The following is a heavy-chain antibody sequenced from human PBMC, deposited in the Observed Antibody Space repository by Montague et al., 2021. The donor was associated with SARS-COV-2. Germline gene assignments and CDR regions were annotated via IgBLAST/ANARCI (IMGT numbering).Heavy chain of an antibody. J-gene: IGHJ4*02. Sequence: SLRLSCAASGFTFSSYRMGWVRQAPGKGLEWVANIMTNGSYILYVGSGEGRFTISRDNAKNSLYLQMNNLRAEDTAVYYCAKHGPYTFDYWGQGTLVTVSS. CDR1: GFTFSSYR. CDR3: AKHGPYTFDY. CDR2: IMTNGSYI. V-gene: IGHV3-7*01. D-gene: IGHD2-2*02.